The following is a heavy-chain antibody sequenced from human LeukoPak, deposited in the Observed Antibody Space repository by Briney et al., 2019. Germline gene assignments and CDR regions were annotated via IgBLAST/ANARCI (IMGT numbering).Heavy chain of an antibody. CDR1: GYTFTSYG. V-gene: IGHV1-18*01. Sequence: GASVKVCCKASGYTFTSYGISWVRQAPGQGLEWMGWISAYNGNTNYAQKLQGRVTMTTDTSTSTGYMELRSLRSDDTAVYYCARDSIVEMATIANDYWGQGTLVTVSS. CDR2: ISAYNGNT. D-gene: IGHD5-24*01. J-gene: IGHJ4*02. CDR3: ARDSIVEMATIANDY.